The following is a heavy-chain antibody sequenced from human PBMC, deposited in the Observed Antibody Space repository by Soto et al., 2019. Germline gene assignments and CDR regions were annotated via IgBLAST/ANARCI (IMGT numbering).Heavy chain of an antibody. CDR2: IWYDGTKK. J-gene: IGHJ2*01. CDR1: GLIFSNYG. Sequence: QLVESGGGVVQPGRSLRLSCAASGLIFSNYGMHWVRQAPGEGLEWVAVIWYDGTKKYYADSVKGRFTISRDNSKNTLFLQMNSLRDEDTAVYYCARDLRSRYFDLWGRGTLVTVSS. D-gene: IGHD3-10*01. CDR3: ARDLRSRYFDL. V-gene: IGHV3-33*02.